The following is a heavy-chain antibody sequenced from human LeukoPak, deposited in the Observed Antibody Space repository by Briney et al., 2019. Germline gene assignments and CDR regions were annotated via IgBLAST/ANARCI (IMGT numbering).Heavy chain of an antibody. D-gene: IGHD6-13*01. CDR2: IYYSGSS. V-gene: IGHV4-61*01. Sequence: SETLSLTCTVSGGSVSSGIYSWSWIQQPPRKGLEWIGYIYYSGSSNYNPSLMSRVAISVDTSKNQFSLKLGSVTAADAAVYYCARGESSNWSFDYWGQGTLVTVSS. CDR1: GGSVSSGIYS. CDR3: ARGESSNWSFDY. J-gene: IGHJ4*02.